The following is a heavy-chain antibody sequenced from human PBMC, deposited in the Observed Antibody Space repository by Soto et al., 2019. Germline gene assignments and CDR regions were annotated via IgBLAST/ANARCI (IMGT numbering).Heavy chain of an antibody. CDR1: GGSFSDYY. Sequence: LSLTCAVYGGSFSDYYMSWIRQAPGKGLEWVSYISSSGSTIYYADSVKGRFTISRDNAKNSLYLQMNSLRAEDTAVYYCARDPREYYFDYWGQGALVTVS. V-gene: IGHV3-11*01. J-gene: IGHJ4*02. CDR2: ISSSGSTI. CDR3: ARDPREYYFDY.